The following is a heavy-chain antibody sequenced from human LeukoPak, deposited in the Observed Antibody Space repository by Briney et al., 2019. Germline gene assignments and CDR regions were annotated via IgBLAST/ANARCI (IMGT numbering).Heavy chain of an antibody. Sequence: SQTLSLTCAISGDSVSSNSAAWNRIRQSPSRGLEWLGRTYYRSKWYNDYAVSVKSRITISPDTSKNQFSLQLNSVTPEDTAVYYCARERKPATVTTYWFDPWGQGTLVTVSS. CDR1: GDSVSSNSAA. J-gene: IGHJ5*02. V-gene: IGHV6-1*01. CDR2: TYYRSKWYN. D-gene: IGHD4-11*01. CDR3: ARERKPATVTTYWFDP.